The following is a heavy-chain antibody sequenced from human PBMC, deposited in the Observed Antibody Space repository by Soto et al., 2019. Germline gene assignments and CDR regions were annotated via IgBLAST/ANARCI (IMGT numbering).Heavy chain of an antibody. CDR2: TNHSGST. CDR3: ARWNMRLYDKSGYSLSYFYYYGVDV. CDR1: GGSLNGEY. V-gene: IGHV4-34*01. Sequence: SETLSLTSAVSGGSLNGEYWSWIRQSPGKGLEWIGETNHSGSTNYNPSLKRRVSISINTSNNQVSLKLRSVTAAETAVYYCARWNMRLYDKSGYSLSYFYYYGVDVWGHGNNATLSS. J-gene: IGHJ6*02. D-gene: IGHD3-22*01.